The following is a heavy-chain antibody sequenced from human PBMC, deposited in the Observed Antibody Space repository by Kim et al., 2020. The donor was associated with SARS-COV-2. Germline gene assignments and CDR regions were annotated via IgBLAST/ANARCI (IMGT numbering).Heavy chain of an antibody. D-gene: IGHD3-10*01. CDR3: ATRFGELSFRGYYFDY. CDR1: GGTFSSYA. J-gene: IGHJ4*02. CDR2: IIPIFGTA. V-gene: IGHV1-69*13. Sequence: SVKVSCKASGGTFSSYAISWVRQAPGQGLEWMGGIIPIFGTANYAQKFQGRVTITADESTSTAYMELSSLRSEDTAVYYCATRFGELSFRGYYFDYWGQGTLVTVSS.